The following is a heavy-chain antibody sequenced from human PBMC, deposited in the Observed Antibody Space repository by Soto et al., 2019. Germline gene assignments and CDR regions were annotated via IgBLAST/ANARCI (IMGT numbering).Heavy chain of an antibody. CDR3: ARDHPSPYYYGMDV. Sequence: QVQLQQSGPGLVKPSQTLSLTCAISGDTVSSNSAAWNWIRQSPSRGLEWLGRTYYRSRWYNDYSVSVKSRITINPDTSKNQCSPQLNSVTPEDTAVYYCARDHPSPYYYGMDVWGQGTTVTVSS. V-gene: IGHV6-1*01. CDR1: GDTVSSNSAA. CDR2: TYYRSRWYN. J-gene: IGHJ6*02.